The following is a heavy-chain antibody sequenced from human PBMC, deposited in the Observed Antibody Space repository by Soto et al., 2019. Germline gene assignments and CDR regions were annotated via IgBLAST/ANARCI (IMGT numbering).Heavy chain of an antibody. CDR2: IVVGSGNT. CDR3: ARDPGVDIVVVPAAIDPGADI. V-gene: IGHV1-58*01. Sequence: ASVKVSCKASGFTFTSSAVQWVRQARGQRLEWIGWIVVGSGNTNYAQKFQERVTITRDMSTSTAYMELSSLRSEDTAVYYCARDPGVDIVVVPAAIDPGADIWGQGTMVTVSS. CDR1: GFTFTSSA. J-gene: IGHJ3*02. D-gene: IGHD2-2*02.